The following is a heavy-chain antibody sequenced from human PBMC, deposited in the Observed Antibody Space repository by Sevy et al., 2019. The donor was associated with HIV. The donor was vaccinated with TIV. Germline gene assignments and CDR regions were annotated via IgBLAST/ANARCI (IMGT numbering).Heavy chain of an antibody. D-gene: IGHD6-19*01. J-gene: IGHJ4*02. CDR3: VSLFLSYRSGWSYFDY. CDR1: GFTVNDKY. Sequence: GGSLRLSCAISGFTVNDKYIIWVRQAPGKGLEWVSVIFSSGSTYYADSAKGRFTISRENSKNTVDLQMNSVRAEDTAVYYCVSLFLSYRSGWSYFDYWGQGTLVTVSS. V-gene: IGHV3-66*02. CDR2: IFSSGST.